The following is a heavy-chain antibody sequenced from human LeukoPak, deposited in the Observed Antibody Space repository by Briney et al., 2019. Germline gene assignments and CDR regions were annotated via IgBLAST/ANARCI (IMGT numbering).Heavy chain of an antibody. CDR1: GGTFSSYA. D-gene: IGHD2-15*01. Sequence: SVKVPCKASGGTFSSYAISWVRQAPGQGLEWMGGIIPIFGTANYAQKFQGRVTITADESTSTAYMELSSLRSEDTAVYYCASNYCSGGSCYYTYWGQGTLVTVSS. CDR3: ASNYCSGGSCYYTY. V-gene: IGHV1-69*01. CDR2: IIPIFGTA. J-gene: IGHJ4*02.